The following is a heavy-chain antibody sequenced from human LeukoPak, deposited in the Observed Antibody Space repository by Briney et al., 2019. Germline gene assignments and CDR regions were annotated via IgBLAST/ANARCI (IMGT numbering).Heavy chain of an antibody. J-gene: IGHJ4*02. CDR1: GFTFDDYA. Sequence: QPGRSLRLSCSASGFTFDDYAVSWFRQAPGKGLEWVGFIRSKAFGGTPEYAASVRGRFTISRDDSKSIAYLQMNSLKTEDTAVYYCTRSTVSVHFDYWSQGTLVTVSS. V-gene: IGHV3-49*03. CDR2: IRSKAFGGTP. CDR3: TRSTVSVHFDY. D-gene: IGHD5/OR15-5a*01.